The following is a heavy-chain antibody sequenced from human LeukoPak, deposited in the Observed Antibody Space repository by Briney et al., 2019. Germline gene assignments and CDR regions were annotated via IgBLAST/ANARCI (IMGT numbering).Heavy chain of an antibody. J-gene: IGHJ4*02. D-gene: IGHD6-19*01. CDR3: ASRVGYSGGWYGVY. CDR2: IYYSGGT. Sequence: PSESLSPAWTVAGGSISSYYWSWIRQPAGKWLGWIGFIYYSGGTNYNPSLKSRVTISVDTTKNQFTRKLSSVTAANTAVYYCASRVGYSGGWYGVYWGQGTLVTVSS. V-gene: IGHV4-59*12. CDR1: GGSISSYY.